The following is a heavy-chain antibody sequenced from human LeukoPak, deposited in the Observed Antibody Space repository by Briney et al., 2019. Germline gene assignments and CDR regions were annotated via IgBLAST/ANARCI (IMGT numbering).Heavy chain of an antibody. CDR2: ISASGRST. CDR1: GITFRNYA. Sequence: PGGSLRLSCVASGITFRNYAMSWVRQAPGKGLEGVSAISASGRSTYYADSVKGRFTISRDNSKNTLYLQMNSLRAEDTAVYYCAKDLLFQLPTYFDYWGQGTLVTVSS. V-gene: IGHV3-23*01. CDR3: AKDLLFQLPTYFDY. D-gene: IGHD2-2*01. J-gene: IGHJ4*02.